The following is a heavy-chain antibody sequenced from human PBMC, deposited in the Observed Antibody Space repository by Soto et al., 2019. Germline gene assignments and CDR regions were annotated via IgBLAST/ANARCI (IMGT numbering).Heavy chain of an antibody. Sequence: PSATLSRTCTVSGGSVSSGSYYWSWIRQPPVKGLDCIGYIYYSGSTNYNPSLKRRVTISVDTSKNQFSLKLSSVTAADTAVYYCARGFYDSSAYPGFDXWGQGTLVTVSX. CDR2: IYYSGST. D-gene: IGHD3-22*01. V-gene: IGHV4-61*01. J-gene: IGHJ4*02. CDR1: GGSVSSGSYY. CDR3: ARGFYDSSAYPGFDX.